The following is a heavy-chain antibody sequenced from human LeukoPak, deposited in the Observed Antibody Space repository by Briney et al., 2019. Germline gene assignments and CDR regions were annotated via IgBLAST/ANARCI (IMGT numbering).Heavy chain of an antibody. V-gene: IGHV3-23*01. D-gene: IGHD2-2*01. CDR2: ILGGAGST. CDR1: GFSFSSDG. CDR3: AHGTVYQLDY. Sequence: GALRLSCVASGFSFSSDGLSWVRQAPGRGLEWVSGILGGAGSTYYADSVKGRFTISRDNSKGTLYLQMNSLRAEDTAVYYCAHGTVYQLDYWGQGTLVTVSS. J-gene: IGHJ4*02.